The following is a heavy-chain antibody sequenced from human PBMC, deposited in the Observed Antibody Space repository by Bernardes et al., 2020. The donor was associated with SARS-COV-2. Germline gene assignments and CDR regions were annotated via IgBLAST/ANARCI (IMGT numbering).Heavy chain of an antibody. CDR3: VRDMYGKNDY. D-gene: IGHD2-8*01. CDR2: MHWDGTTL. J-gene: IGHJ4*02. Sequence: GGSLRLSCAASGFTFVIDWMHWFRQAPGKGLAWVSRMHWDGTTLNHAESVRGRFTISRDNVKNILYLQMHSLRADDTALYFCVRDMYGKNDYWGQGTLVTVSS. CDR1: GFTFVIDW. V-gene: IGHV3-74*01.